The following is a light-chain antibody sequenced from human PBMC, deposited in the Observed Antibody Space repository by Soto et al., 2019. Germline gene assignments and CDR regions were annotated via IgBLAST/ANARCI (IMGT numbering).Light chain of an antibody. CDR1: QSISSG. CDR3: QQYNSYPWT. Sequence: DIQVTRSPSTRSTSVEDRVAITCRTSQSISSGLAWYQQKAGKAPKLLIYKASSLESGVPSRFSGSGSGTEFTLTITSLQPDDFATYYCQQYNSYPWTFGQGTKVDIK. V-gene: IGKV1-5*03. J-gene: IGKJ1*01. CDR2: KAS.